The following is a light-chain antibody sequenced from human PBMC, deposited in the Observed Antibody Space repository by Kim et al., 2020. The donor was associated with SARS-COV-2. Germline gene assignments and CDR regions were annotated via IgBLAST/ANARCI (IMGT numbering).Light chain of an antibody. J-gene: IGKJ2*01. CDR1: QGINNY. CDR2: GAS. V-gene: IGKV1-16*02. Sequence: SSSVGDRVTITCRASQGINNYLAWFQQKPGKAPKSLIYGASTLHRWVPSKFSGSGFGTDFTLTISDLQPEDFASYYCQQYNGYPYTFGQGTKLEIK. CDR3: QQYNGYPYT.